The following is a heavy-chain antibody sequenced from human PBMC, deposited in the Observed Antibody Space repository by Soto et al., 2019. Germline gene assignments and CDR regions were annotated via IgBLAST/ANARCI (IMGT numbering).Heavy chain of an antibody. CDR2: INPSGGST. J-gene: IGHJ4*02. CDR3: ARAPPNSPIAVAGTRGYFEY. CDR1: GYTLTSYY. V-gene: IGHV1-46*03. D-gene: IGHD6-19*01. Sequence: GASVKVSCKASGYTLTSYYMHWVRQSPGQGLEWMGIINPSGGSTSYAQKFQGRVTMTRDTSTSTVYMELSSLRSEDTAVYYCARAPPNSPIAVAGTRGYFEYWGQGTLVTVSS.